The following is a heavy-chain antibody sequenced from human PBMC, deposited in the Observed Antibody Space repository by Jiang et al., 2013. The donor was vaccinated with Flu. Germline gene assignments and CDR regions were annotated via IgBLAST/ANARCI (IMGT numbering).Heavy chain of an antibody. CDR2: IYSDASNK. V-gene: IGHV3-30*18. CDR3: AKDQSNYDILTGPFDY. D-gene: IGHD3-9*01. CDR1: GFTFSNYG. Sequence: VQLLESGGGVVQPGRSLRLSCAASGFTFSNYGMHWVRQAPGTGLEWVALIYSDASNKYYADSVKGRFTISRDNSKNTLYLQMSSLRAEDTAMYYCAKDQSNYDILTGPFDYWGQG. J-gene: IGHJ4*02.